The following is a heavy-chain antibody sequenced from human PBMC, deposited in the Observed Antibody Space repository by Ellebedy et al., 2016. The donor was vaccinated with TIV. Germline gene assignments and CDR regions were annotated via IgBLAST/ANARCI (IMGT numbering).Heavy chain of an antibody. CDR2: INRDGSST. V-gene: IGHV3-74*01. D-gene: IGHD2-15*01. Sequence: GESLKISCAASGFTFSSYAASWVRQAPGKGLVWVSRINRDGSSTSYAKPVKGRFTMSRDNAKNTLFLQMNSLRVEDTAAYYCAREGMVAATDLWGQGTLVSVSS. CDR3: AREGMVAATDL. J-gene: IGHJ5*02. CDR1: GFTFSSYA.